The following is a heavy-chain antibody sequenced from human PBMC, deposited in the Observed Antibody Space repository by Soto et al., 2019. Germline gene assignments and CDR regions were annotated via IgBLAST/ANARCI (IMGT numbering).Heavy chain of an antibody. J-gene: IGHJ6*02. CDR1: GGTFSSYT. Sequence: SVKVSCKASGGTFSSYTISWVRQAPGQGLEWMGRIIPILGIANYAQKFQGRVTITADKSTSTAYMELSSLRSEDTAVYYCARADDSSGYYSEEYYYYGMDVWGQ. CDR2: IIPILGIA. CDR3: ARADDSSGYYSEEYYYYGMDV. D-gene: IGHD3-22*01. V-gene: IGHV1-69*02.